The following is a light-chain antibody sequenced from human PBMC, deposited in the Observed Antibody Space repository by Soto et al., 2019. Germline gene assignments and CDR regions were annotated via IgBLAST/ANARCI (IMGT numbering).Light chain of an antibody. CDR1: QSVSNSY. CDR2: GAS. CDR3: QQYGSSPPWT. V-gene: IGKV3-20*01. J-gene: IGKJ1*01. Sequence: EIGLTQSPGTLSLSPGERATLSCRASQSVSNSYLAWYQQRPGQAPRLLIYGASSRATGIPDRFRGRGSGTDFTLTISRLEPEDFAVYYCQQYGSSPPWTFGQGTKVEIK.